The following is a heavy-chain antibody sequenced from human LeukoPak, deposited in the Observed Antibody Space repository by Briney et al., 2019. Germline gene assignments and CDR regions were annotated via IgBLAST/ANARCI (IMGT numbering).Heavy chain of an antibody. Sequence: ASVKVSCKASGYSFSTYDINWVRQASGQGLEWMGWIHPTSTNTAYTQKFHPRFQGRLTITRDTSISTAYMELSRLRSDDTAVYYCARVFSGTNFDYWGQGTLVTVSS. V-gene: IGHV1-8*03. J-gene: IGHJ4*02. CDR3: ARVFSGTNFDY. CDR1: GYSFSTYD. CDR2: IHPTSTNT. D-gene: IGHD1-1*01.